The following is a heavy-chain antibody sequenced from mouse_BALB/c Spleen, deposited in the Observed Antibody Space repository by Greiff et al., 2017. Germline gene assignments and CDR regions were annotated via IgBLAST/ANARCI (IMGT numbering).Heavy chain of an antibody. CDR3: ASYYGNHTRSMDY. Sequence: QVQLQQSGPELVRPGASVKMSCKASGYTFTNYWLGWVKQRPGHGLEWIGDIYPGGGYTNYNEKFKGKATLTADTSSSTAYMQLSSLTSEDSAVYFCASYYGNHTRSMDYWGQGTSVTVSS. D-gene: IGHD2-10*01. CDR2: IYPGGGYT. V-gene: IGHV1-63*02. CDR1: GYTFTNYW. J-gene: IGHJ4*01.